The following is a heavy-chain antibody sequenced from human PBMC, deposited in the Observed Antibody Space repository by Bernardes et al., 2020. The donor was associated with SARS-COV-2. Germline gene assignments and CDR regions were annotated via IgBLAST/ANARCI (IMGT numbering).Heavy chain of an antibody. Sequence: SGPTLVKPTQTLTLTCTFSGFSLSTSGMRVSWIRQPPGQALEWLARIDWADDKFYSTSLKTRLTISKDTSKNQVVLKMTNMDPVDTATYYCARTYSGILPFDYWGQGTLVTVSS. CDR2: IDWADDK. J-gene: IGHJ4*02. CDR3: ARTYSGILPFDY. D-gene: IGHD1-26*01. CDR1: GFSLSTSGMR. V-gene: IGHV2-70*04.